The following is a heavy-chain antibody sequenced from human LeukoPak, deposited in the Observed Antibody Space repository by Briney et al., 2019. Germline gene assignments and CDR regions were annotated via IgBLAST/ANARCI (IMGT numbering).Heavy chain of an antibody. Sequence: GASVKVSCKASGYTFTSYDINWVRQATGQGLEWMGWMSPNSGNTGYAQKFQGRVTITRNTSISTAYMELSSLRSEDTAVYYCAIVDDFWSGYPSSYWGQGTLVTVSS. CDR1: GYTFTSYD. CDR2: MSPNSGNT. CDR3: AIVDDFWSGYPSSY. V-gene: IGHV1-8*03. J-gene: IGHJ4*02. D-gene: IGHD3-3*01.